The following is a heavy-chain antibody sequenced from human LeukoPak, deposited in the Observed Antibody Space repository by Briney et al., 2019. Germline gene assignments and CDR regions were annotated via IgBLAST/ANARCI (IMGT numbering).Heavy chain of an antibody. CDR1: GFTFSSYG. Sequence: PGGSLRLSCAASGFTFSSYGMHWVRQAPGNGLEWISYISTSGGTIYYGDSVKGRFTISRDNGKNTLYLQMISLRVEDTAVYFCARGGSGPSRYWGQGTLVTVSS. CDR2: ISTSGGTI. D-gene: IGHD3-10*01. J-gene: IGHJ4*02. V-gene: IGHV3-48*01. CDR3: ARGGSGPSRY.